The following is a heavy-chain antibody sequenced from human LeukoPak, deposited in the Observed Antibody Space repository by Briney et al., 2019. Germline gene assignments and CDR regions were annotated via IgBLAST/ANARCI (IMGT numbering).Heavy chain of an antibody. CDR3: ARAIYSSPPDY. V-gene: IGHV3-74*03. Sequence: GGSLRLSCAVSGFTFSSYWMHWVRQAPGKGLVWVSRIERDGSSTTYADPVKGRFLMSRDNVKNTVDLQMNSLRAEDTAVYYCARAIYSSPPDYWGQGALVTVSS. J-gene: IGHJ4*02. CDR2: IERDGSST. D-gene: IGHD6-13*01. CDR1: GFTFSSYW.